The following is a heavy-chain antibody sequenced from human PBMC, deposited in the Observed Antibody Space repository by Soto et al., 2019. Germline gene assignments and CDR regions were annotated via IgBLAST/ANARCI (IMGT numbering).Heavy chain of an antibody. CDR2: INHSGST. J-gene: IGHJ3*02. CDR3: ARVWGGAFDI. CDR1: GGSFSCYY. D-gene: IGHD3-10*01. V-gene: IGHV4-34*01. Sequence: SETQSLTCAVYGGSFSCYYGSWIRQPPGKGLEWIGEINHSGSTNYNPSLKSRVTISVDTSKNQFSLKLSSVTAADTAVYYCARVWGGAFDIWGQGTMVTVSS.